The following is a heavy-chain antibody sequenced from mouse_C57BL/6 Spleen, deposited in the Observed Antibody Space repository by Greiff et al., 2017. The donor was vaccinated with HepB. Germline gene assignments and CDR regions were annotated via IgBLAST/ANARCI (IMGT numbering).Heavy chain of an antibody. V-gene: IGHV1-15*01. D-gene: IGHD2-4*01. CDR2: IDPETGGT. Sequence: VQLVESGAELVRPGASVTLSCKASGYTFTDYEMHWVKQTPVHGLEWIGAIDPETGGTAYNQKFKGKAILTADKSSSTAYMELRSLTSEDSAVYYCTDYDRGMDYWGQGTSVTVSS. CDR3: TDYDRGMDY. J-gene: IGHJ4*01. CDR1: GYTFTDYE.